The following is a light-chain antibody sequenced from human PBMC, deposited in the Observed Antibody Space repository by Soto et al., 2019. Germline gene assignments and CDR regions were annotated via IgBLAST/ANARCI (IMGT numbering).Light chain of an antibody. Sequence: DIQITQSPSSLSTSVRDRVTITCRASHGISNYLAWYQQKPGKVPKLLIYAASTLQSGVPSRFSGSGSGTEFTLTISSLQPDDFATYYCQQYHSYLVTFGQ. CDR2: AAS. CDR3: QQYHSYLVT. V-gene: IGKV1-27*01. J-gene: IGKJ5*01. CDR1: HGISNY.